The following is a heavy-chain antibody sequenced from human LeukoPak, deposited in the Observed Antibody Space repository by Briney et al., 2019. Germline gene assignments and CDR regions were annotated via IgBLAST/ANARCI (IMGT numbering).Heavy chain of an antibody. D-gene: IGHD5-12*01. CDR2: ISSSSYI. V-gene: IGHV3-21*01. J-gene: IGHJ4*02. CDR1: GFTFSSYS. CDR3: ARYSGYDYSYSDY. Sequence: PGGSLRLSCAASGFTFSSYSMTWVRQAPGKGLEWVSSISSSSYIYYADSVKGRFTISRDNAKNSLYLQMNSLRAEDTAVYYCARYSGYDYSYSDYWGQGTLVTVSS.